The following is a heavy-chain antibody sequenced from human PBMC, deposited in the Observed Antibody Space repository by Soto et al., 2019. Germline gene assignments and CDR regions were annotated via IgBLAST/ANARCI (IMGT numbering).Heavy chain of an antibody. D-gene: IGHD5-12*01. CDR2: ISYDGSNK. V-gene: IGHV3-30*18. CDR1: GFTFSSYG. J-gene: IGHJ4*02. CDR3: AKAPRDGYNRTPFDY. Sequence: PGGSLRLSCAASGFTFSSYGMHWVRQAPGKGLEWVAVISYDGSNKYYADSVKGRFTISRDNSKNTLYLQMNSLRAEDTAVYYCAKAPRDGYNRTPFDYWGQGTLVTVSS.